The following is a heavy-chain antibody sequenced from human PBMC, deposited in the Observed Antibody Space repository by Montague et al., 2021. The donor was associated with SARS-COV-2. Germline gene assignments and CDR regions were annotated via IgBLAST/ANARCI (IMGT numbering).Heavy chain of an antibody. CDR2: IKQDGSEK. CDR3: ARDSYGSGTYYYHGMDV. V-gene: IGHV3-7*01. Sequence: SLRLSCASSGFTFSSYCMSWVRQAPGKGLEWVANIKQDGSEKYYVDSVKGRFTISRDNAKNSLYLQMNSLRAEDTAVYYCARDSYGSGTYYYHGMDVWGQGTTVTVSS. D-gene: IGHD3-10*01. CDR1: GFTFSSYC. J-gene: IGHJ6*02.